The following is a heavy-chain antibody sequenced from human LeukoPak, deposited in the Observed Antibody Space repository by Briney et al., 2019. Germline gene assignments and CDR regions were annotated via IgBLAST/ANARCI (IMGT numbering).Heavy chain of an antibody. CDR1: GGTFSNYA. D-gene: IGHD3-3*01. Sequence: EASVKVSCKASGGTFSNYAISWVRQAPGQGLEWMGGIIPIFDTANYAQKFQGRVTITADESTTTAYMELSSLRSDDTAVYYCARGDYYDFRRGAFDIWGQGTLVTVSS. V-gene: IGHV1-69*13. CDR2: IIPIFDTA. CDR3: ARGDYYDFRRGAFDI. J-gene: IGHJ3*02.